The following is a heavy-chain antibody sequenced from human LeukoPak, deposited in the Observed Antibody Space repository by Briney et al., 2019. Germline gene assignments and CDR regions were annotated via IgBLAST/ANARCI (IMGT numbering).Heavy chain of an antibody. CDR3: AKDPFNPGFGGY. CDR2: ISGSGGSA. Sequence: PGGSLRLSCAASGFTFSSYAMSWVRQAPGKGLEWVSAISGSGGSAYYADSVKGRFTISRDNSKNTLYLQMNSLGAEDTAVYYCAKDPFNPGFGGYWGQGTLVTVSS. D-gene: IGHD2-15*01. V-gene: IGHV3-23*01. CDR1: GFTFSSYA. J-gene: IGHJ4*02.